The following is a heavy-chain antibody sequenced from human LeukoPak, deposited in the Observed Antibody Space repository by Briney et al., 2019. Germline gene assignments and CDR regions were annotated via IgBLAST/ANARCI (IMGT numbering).Heavy chain of an antibody. D-gene: IGHD1-1*01. CDR3: ARGATTDFDY. J-gene: IGHJ4*02. CDR1: GGSISSGGYS. CDR2: IYHSGST. V-gene: IGHV4-30-2*01. Sequence: SQTLSLTCAVSGGSISSGGYSWSWIRQPPGKGLEWIGYIYHSGSTYYNPSLESRVTISVDRSKNQFSLKLSSVTAADTAVYYCARGATTDFDYWGQGTLVTVSS.